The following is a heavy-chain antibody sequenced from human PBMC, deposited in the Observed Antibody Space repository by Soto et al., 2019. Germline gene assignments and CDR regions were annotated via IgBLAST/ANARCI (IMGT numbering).Heavy chain of an antibody. J-gene: IGHJ4*02. V-gene: IGHV3-23*01. CDR1: GFTFSSYA. CDR3: AKDSLPFYSAYYDSSPALN. CDR2: ISGSGGST. Sequence: GGSLRLSCAASGFTFSSYAMSWVRQAPGKGLEWVSAISGSGGSTYYADSVKGRFTISRDNSKNTLYLQMNSLRAEDTAVYYCAKDSLPFYSAYYDSSPALNWGQGTLVTVSS. D-gene: IGHD3-22*01.